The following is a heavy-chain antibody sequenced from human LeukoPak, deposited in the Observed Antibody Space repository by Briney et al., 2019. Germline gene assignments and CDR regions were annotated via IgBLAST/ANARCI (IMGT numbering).Heavy chain of an antibody. V-gene: IGHV4-59*01. D-gene: IGHD3-22*01. Sequence: PSETLSLTCSVSGGSITTYYWSWIRQPPGKGLEWIGSMFYSGDTNYNLSLKSRVTISVDTSKNQFSLKLNSVTAADTAVYYCARVGGYLELEKYYFDFWGQGALVTVSS. J-gene: IGHJ4*02. CDR1: GGSITTYY. CDR2: MFYSGDT. CDR3: ARVGGYLELEKYYFDF.